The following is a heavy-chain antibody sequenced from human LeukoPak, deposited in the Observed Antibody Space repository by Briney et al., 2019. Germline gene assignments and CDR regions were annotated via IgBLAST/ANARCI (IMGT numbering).Heavy chain of an antibody. CDR1: GGTFSSYA. CDR3: ASFKNIVVVPAAILSAFDI. D-gene: IGHD2-2*01. V-gene: IGHV1-69*04. Sequence: GASVKVSCKASGGTFSSYAISWVRQAPGQGLEWMGRIIPILGIANYAQKFQGRVTITADKSTSTAYMELSSLRSEDTAVYYCASFKNIVVVPAAILSAFDIWGQGTMVTVSS. CDR2: IIPILGIA. J-gene: IGHJ3*02.